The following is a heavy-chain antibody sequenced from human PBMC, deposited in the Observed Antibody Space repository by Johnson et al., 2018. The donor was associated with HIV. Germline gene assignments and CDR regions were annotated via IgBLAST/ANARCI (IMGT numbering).Heavy chain of an antibody. Sequence: VQLVESGGGVVRPGGSLRLSCAASGFTFDDYGMSWVRQAPGEGLEWVSGINWNGGSTGYADSVKGRFTISRDNAKNSLYLQMNSLRAEDTALYYCERERGTVTTAQMAFDIWGQGTMVTVSS. CDR3: ERERGTVTTAQMAFDI. CDR1: GFTFDDYG. D-gene: IGHD4-17*01. CDR2: INWNGGST. J-gene: IGHJ3*02. V-gene: IGHV3-20*04.